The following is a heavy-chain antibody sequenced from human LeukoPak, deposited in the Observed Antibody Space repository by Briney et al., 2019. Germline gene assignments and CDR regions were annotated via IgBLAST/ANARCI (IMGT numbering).Heavy chain of an antibody. CDR3: ARVNDYDCKDY. CDR2: IEQDGSEK. Sequence: GGSLRLSCAASGFTFTSFWMSWVRQAPGKGLEWVANIEQDGSEKHYVDSVKGRFTISRDNAKNSLFLQMNTLRVEDTAVYYCARVNDYDCKDYWGQGTLVTVSS. V-gene: IGHV3-7*01. J-gene: IGHJ4*02. CDR1: GFTFTSFW. D-gene: IGHD4-23*01.